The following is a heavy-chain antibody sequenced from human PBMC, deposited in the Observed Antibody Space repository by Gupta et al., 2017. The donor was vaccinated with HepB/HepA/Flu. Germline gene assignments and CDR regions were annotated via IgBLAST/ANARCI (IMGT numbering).Heavy chain of an antibody. V-gene: IGHV3-21*01. Sequence: EVQLVESGGGLVKPGGSLRLSCSASGFTFSRYPMNWVRQAPGKGLELVSSINHDGNHINDADSVKGRFTISRDNAKNSLYLQMNSLTAEDTAVYYCAIDLNLNLDYWGQGTLVAVSS. CDR1: GFTFSRYP. J-gene: IGHJ4*02. CDR3: AIDLNLNLDY. CDR2: INHDGNHI. D-gene: IGHD1-14*01.